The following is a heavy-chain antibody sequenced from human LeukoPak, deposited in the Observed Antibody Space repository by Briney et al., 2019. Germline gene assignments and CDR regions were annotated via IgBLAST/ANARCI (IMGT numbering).Heavy chain of an antibody. CDR1: GFTFNTYG. Sequence: GGSVRLSCAASGFTFNTYGMNWVRRAPGKGLEWISNIRTTGEGAKYAYYADSVKGRVTISRDDGKNTLYLHMNSLRDDDTAVYYCATDQRYAFDYWGEGIPVSASS. CDR2: IRTTGEGAKYA. V-gene: IGHV3-48*02. J-gene: IGHJ4*02. D-gene: IGHD2-15*01. CDR3: ATDQRYAFDY.